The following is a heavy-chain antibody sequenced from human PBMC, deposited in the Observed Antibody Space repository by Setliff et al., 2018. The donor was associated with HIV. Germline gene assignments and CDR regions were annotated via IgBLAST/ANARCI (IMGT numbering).Heavy chain of an antibody. CDR3: VKDAYSTGKPGIS. CDR2: VSNTGRRT. J-gene: IGHJ4*02. V-gene: IGHV3-23*03. D-gene: IGHD2-8*02. Sequence: PGGSLRLSCAASTFSVSEYAMSWVRQAPGKGLEWVSVVSNTGRRTFYADSVKGRSTISKDNFENVVYLQMNSLRVDDTAVYYCVKDAYSTGKPGISWGQGTQVTVSS. CDR1: TFSVSEYA.